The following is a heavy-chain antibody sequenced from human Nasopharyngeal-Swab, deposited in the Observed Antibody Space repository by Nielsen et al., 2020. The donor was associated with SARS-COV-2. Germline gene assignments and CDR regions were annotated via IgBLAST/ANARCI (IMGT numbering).Heavy chain of an antibody. CDR3: ASSHLGCYFWSGYYPFDY. CDR2: IYYSGST. D-gene: IGHD3-3*01. V-gene: IGHV4-39*01. CDR1: GCSISSSSYY. J-gene: IGHJ4*02. Sequence: SETLSLTCTVSGCSISSSSYYWGWIRQPQGKGLEWIGSIYYSGSTYYNPSLKSRVTISVDTSKNQFSLKLSSVTAADTAVYYCASSHLGCYFWSGYYPFDYWGQGTLVTVSS.